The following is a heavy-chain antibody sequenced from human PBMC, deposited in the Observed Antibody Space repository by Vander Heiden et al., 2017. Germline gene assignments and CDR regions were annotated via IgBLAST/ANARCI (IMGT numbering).Heavy chain of an antibody. Sequence: QVHLVESGGGVVQLGRSMRLSCAASGFTFSSSGLHWVRQSPGKGLEWLAIIWNDGSDQRYADFVKGRFTISRDNSKNTLYLQMNSLRDEDTATYYCARGCGVACYYIDSWGQGTLVTVSS. CDR1: GFTFSSSG. CDR2: IWNDGSDQ. D-gene: IGHD2-21*01. J-gene: IGHJ4*02. V-gene: IGHV3-33*01. CDR3: ARGCGVACYYIDS.